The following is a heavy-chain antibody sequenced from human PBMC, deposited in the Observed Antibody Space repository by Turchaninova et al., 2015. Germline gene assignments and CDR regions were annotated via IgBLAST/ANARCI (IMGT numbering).Heavy chain of an antibody. V-gene: IGHV3-7*01. CDR3: AARSFGGGAFDI. Sequence: EVSLVESGGGLVQPGESLRLSCAASFTFSNYFMNWVRQAPGKGLGWVANRKKDGSEKDYVGSGRGRFTISRDNAKNSLYLQRNSLGAYDTAVYYCAARSFGGGAFDIWGQGTVVTVSS. D-gene: IGHD3-16*01. J-gene: IGHJ3*02. CDR1: FTFSNYF. CDR2: RKKDGSEK.